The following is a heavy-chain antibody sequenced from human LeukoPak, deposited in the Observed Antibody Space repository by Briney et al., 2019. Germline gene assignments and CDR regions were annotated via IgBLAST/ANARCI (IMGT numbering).Heavy chain of an antibody. CDR2: INAYNSNT. V-gene: IGHV1-18*01. CDR1: GYTFTTYG. J-gene: IGHJ4*02. Sequence: GASVKVSCKTSGYTFTTYGISWVRQAPGQGLEWMGWINAYNSNTIYAQKLQGRVTMTTDTSASTAYMELRSLRSDDTAVYYCARASDLDSFDYWGQGTLVTVSS. CDR3: ARASDLDSFDY.